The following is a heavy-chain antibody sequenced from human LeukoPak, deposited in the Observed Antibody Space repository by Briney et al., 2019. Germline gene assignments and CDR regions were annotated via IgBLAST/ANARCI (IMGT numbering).Heavy chain of an antibody. D-gene: IGHD3-22*01. Sequence: GGSLRLSCAASGFIFSSYSMNWVRQAPGKGVEWVSYISSSSSTMYYAASVKGRLSISRNNAQNSLYLQMNSLRAEDTAVYYCVRDHHRRLYDSQARDTFDIWGQGTMVTVSS. V-gene: IGHV3-48*01. CDR3: VRDHHRRLYDSQARDTFDI. CDR2: ISSSSSTM. CDR1: GFIFSSYS. J-gene: IGHJ3*02.